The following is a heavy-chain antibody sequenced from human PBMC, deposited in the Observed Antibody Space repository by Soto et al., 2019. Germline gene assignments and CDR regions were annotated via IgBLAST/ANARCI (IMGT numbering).Heavy chain of an antibody. CDR2: IDSATLYT. Sequence: GGSLRLSCAASGFTFSDYYMSWIRQAPGQGLEWVSYIDSATLYTKYSDSVKGRFTISRDNAKNSVFLQMNSLRADDTAVYYCVRAGFDFWSGYYTADSDYWGQGTQVTVSS. CDR1: GFTFSDYY. CDR3: VRAGFDFWSGYYTADSDY. D-gene: IGHD3-3*01. V-gene: IGHV3-11*06. J-gene: IGHJ4*02.